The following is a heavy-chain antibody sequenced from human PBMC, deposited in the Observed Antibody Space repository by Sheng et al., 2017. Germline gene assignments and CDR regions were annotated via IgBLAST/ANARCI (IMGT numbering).Heavy chain of an antibody. CDR2: IYWNDDK. Sequence: QITLKESGPTLVKPTQTLTLTCTFSGFSLRTSGLGVGWIRQPPGKALEWLALIYWNDDKRYSPSLKSRVTITKDTSKNQVVLTMTNMNPVDTATYYCARHYLDSSDNSRSMDYWGQGTLVTVSS. V-gene: IGHV2-5*01. D-gene: IGHD3-22*01. J-gene: IGHJ4*02. CDR1: GFSLRTSGLG. CDR3: ARHYLDSSDNSRSMDY.